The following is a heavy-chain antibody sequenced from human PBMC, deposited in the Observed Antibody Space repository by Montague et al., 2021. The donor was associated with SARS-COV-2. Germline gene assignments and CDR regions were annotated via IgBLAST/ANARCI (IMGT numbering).Heavy chain of an antibody. V-gene: IGHV4-34*01. CDR2: TNHSGST. D-gene: IGHD2-2*01. Sequence: SETLSLTCAVYGGSFSGYYWSWIRQPPGKGLEWIGETNHSGSTNYNPSLKSRVNISVDTSKNQFSLKLSSVTAADTAVYYCTREGYQVLWSDYYYYGMDVWGQGTTVTVSS. CDR3: TREGYQVLWSDYYYYGMDV. J-gene: IGHJ6*02. CDR1: GGSFSGYY.